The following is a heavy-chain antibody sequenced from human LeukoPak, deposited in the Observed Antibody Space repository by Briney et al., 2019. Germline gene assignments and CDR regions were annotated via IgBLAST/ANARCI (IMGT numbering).Heavy chain of an antibody. CDR1: GGSISSSSYY. CDR2: IYYSGST. V-gene: IGHV4-39*01. Sequence: SQTLSLTCTVSGGSISSSSYYWGWICQPPGKGLEWIGSIYYSGSTYYNPSLKSRVTISVDTSKNQFSLKLSSVTAADTAVYYSASYYYDSSAYYEPFDYWGQGTLVTVSS. D-gene: IGHD3-22*01. CDR3: ASYYYDSSAYYEPFDY. J-gene: IGHJ4*02.